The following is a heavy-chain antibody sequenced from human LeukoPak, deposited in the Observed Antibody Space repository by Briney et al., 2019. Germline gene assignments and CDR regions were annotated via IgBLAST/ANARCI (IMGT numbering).Heavy chain of an antibody. J-gene: IGHJ4*02. D-gene: IGHD6-13*01. V-gene: IGHV3-23*01. CDR2: INGDGGAT. CDR3: AKGLRGGNSWYTLYFDY. Sequence: QPGGSLRLSCAASGFTFSNYAVTWVRQAPGKGLEWVSSINGDGGATYYADSVKGRFTISRDNSKNTLFLQMNSLRAEDTAVYYCAKGLRGGNSWYTLYFDYWGQGTLVSVSS. CDR1: GFTFSNYA.